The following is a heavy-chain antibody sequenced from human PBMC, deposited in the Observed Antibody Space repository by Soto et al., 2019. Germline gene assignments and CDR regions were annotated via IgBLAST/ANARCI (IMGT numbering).Heavy chain of an antibody. CDR3: ARHWEYSSPVLWFDP. CDR1: GGSISSYY. CDR2: IYYSGST. J-gene: IGHJ5*02. Sequence: SETLSLTCTVSGGSISSYYWSWIRQPPGKGLEWIGYIYYSGSTNYNPSLKSRVTISVDTSKNQLSLKLSSVTAADTAVYYCARHWEYSSPVLWFDPWGQGTLVTVSS. V-gene: IGHV4-59*08. D-gene: IGHD6-6*01.